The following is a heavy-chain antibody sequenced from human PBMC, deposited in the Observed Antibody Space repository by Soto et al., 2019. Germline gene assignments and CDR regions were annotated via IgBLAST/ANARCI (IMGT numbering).Heavy chain of an antibody. CDR1: GFIVSSSY. CDR2: IYSDGRT. J-gene: IGHJ4*02. Sequence: DVQLVETGGGLIQPGGSLRLSFAASGFIVSSSYMSWVRQAPGKGLEWVSVIYSDGRTYYADSVKGRFTISRDNSKNTLYLQMNSLSAEDTAVYYCARCSGWYGQCYFDCWGQGTLVTVSS. V-gene: IGHV3-53*02. CDR3: ARCSGWYGQCYFDC. D-gene: IGHD6-13*01.